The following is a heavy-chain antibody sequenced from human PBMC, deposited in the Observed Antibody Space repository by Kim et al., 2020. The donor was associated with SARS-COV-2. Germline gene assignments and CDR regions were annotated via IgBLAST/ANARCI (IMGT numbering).Heavy chain of an antibody. CDR2: ISSSSSYI. CDR3: ARDLRDGYKPGDY. V-gene: IGHV3-21*01. CDR1: GFTFSSYS. J-gene: IGHJ4*02. D-gene: IGHD5-12*01. Sequence: GGSLRLSCAASGFTFSSYSMNWVRQAPGKGLEWVSSISSSSSYIYYADSVKGRFTISRDNAKNSLYLQMNSLRAEDTAVYYCARDLRDGYKPGDYWGQGTLVTVSS.